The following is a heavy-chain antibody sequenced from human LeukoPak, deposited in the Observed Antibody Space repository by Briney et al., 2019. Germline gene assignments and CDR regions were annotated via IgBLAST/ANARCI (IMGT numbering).Heavy chain of an antibody. V-gene: IGHV3-30-3*01. J-gene: IGHJ4*02. CDR1: GFTFSSYA. CDR2: ISYDGSNK. CDR3: AKETARPAGVFEY. Sequence: GGSLSLSCAASGFTFSSYAMHWVRQAPGKGLEWVAVISYDGSNKYYADSVKGRFTISRDNSKNTLYLQMNSLRAEDTAVYYCAKETARPAGVFEYWGQGPGTTVSS. D-gene: IGHD1-14*01.